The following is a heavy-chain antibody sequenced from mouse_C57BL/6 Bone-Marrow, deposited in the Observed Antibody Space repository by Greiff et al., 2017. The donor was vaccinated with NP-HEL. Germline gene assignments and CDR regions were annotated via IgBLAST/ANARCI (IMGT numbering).Heavy chain of an antibody. D-gene: IGHD1-1*01. V-gene: IGHV14-2*01. J-gene: IGHJ2*01. Sequence: EVQVVESGAELVKPGASVKLSCTASGFNIKDYYMHWVKQRTEQGLEWIGRIDPEDGETKYAPNFQGKATITADTASNTAYLQLSSLTSEDTAFYYCAKGNYYGSPYYFDYWGQGTTLTGSS. CDR2: IDPEDGET. CDR1: GFNIKDYY. CDR3: AKGNYYGSPYYFDY.